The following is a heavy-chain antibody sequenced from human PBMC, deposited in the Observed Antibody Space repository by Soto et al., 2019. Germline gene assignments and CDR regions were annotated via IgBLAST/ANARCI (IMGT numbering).Heavy chain of an antibody. V-gene: IGHV1-18*01. CDR1: GYIFTTYA. D-gene: IGHD3-22*01. CDR2: ISPYNGNT. CDR3: ARAYSSGLLDY. J-gene: IGHJ4*02. Sequence: ASVKVSCKASGYIFTTYAMHWVRQAPGQRPQWMGWISPYNGNTNYRQKLQGRVTMTTDTSTSTAYMELTSLRSDDTAVYYCARAYSSGLLDYWGQGTLVTVSS.